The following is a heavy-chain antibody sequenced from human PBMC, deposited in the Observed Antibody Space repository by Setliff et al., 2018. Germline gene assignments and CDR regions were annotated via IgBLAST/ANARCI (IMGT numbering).Heavy chain of an antibody. CDR3: ARAPRYFDPTGSYFDY. CDR2: MYYGGGGST. V-gene: IGHV4-39*07. J-gene: IGHJ4*02. CDR1: GASVSGNSYY. Sequence: SETLSLTCTVSGASVSGNSYYWGWIRQPPGKGLEWVGSMYYGGGGSTYYNASLKSRVTISVDTSKNQFSLKLNPVTAADTAVYYCARAPRYFDPTGSYFDYWGQGTLVTVS. D-gene: IGHD3-9*01.